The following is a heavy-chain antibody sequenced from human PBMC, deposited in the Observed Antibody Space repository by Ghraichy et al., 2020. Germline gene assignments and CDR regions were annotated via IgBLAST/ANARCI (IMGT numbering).Heavy chain of an antibody. CDR2: IYHSGST. D-gene: IGHD3-22*01. J-gene: IGHJ4*02. Sequence: SETLSLTCAVSGGSISSVGYPWSWIRQPPGKGLEWIGYIYHSGSTYYNPSLKSRVTISVDRSKNQFPLKLSSVTAADTAVYYCARHTYYYDSSGYHWDYLDYWGQGTLVTVSS. CDR3: ARHTYYYDSSGYHWDYLDY. CDR1: GGSISSVGYP. V-gene: IGHV4-30-2*01.